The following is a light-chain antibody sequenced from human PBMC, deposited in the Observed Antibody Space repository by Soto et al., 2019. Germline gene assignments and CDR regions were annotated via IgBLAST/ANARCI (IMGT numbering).Light chain of an antibody. CDR1: RVVSSN. V-gene: IGKV3-15*01. J-gene: IGKJ1*01. CDR2: GAS. CDR3: QQYNNWPRT. Sequence: EVVMTLSPPQLSFPPGERTTRSCRARRVVSSNLAWYQQKPGQAPRLLIYGASSRATGIPARFSGSGSGTEFTLTISSLESEDFAVYYCQQYNNWPRTVGRGTKVDIK.